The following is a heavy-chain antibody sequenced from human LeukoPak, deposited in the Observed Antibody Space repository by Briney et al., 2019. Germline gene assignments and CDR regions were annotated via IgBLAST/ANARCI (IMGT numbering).Heavy chain of an antibody. CDR3: ASTQWLVLHGMDV. Sequence: GGSLRLSCAASGFTFSSYSMNWVRQAPGKGLEWVSYISSSSSTIYYADSVKGRFTISRGNAKNSLYLQMNSLRAEDTAVYYCASTQWLVLHGMDVWGQGTTVTVSS. J-gene: IGHJ6*02. CDR2: ISSSSSTI. D-gene: IGHD6-19*01. CDR1: GFTFSSYS. V-gene: IGHV3-48*04.